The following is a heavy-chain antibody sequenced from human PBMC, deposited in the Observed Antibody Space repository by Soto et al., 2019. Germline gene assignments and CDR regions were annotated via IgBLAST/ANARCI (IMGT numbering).Heavy chain of an antibody. CDR2: IIPIFGTA. J-gene: IGHJ6*02. V-gene: IGHV1-69*13. D-gene: IGHD4-17*01. CDR3: ARVYHYGGNSDYYYYYGMDV. Sequence: SVKVSCKASGGTFSSYAISWVRQAPGQGLEWMGGIIPIFGTANYAQKFQGRVTITADESTSTAYMELSSLRSEDTAVYYCARVYHYGGNSDYYYYYGMDVWGQGTTVTVSS. CDR1: GGTFSSYA.